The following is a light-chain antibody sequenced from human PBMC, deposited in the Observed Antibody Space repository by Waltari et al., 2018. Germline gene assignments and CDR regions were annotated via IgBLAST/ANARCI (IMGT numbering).Light chain of an antibody. J-gene: IGKJ1*01. CDR1: ESINGW. CDR2: KAS. CDR3: QQYYSGST. V-gene: IGKV1-5*03. Sequence: DIQMTQSPSTLSASVGDRVTISCRASESINGWLAWYQQKPGKAPKLLMYKASTLESGVPSRFSGSGSGTEFALTISSLQPDDFASYYCQQYYSGSTFGQGTEVEIK.